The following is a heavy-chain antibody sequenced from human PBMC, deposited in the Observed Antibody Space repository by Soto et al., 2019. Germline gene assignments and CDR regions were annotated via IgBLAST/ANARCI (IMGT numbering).Heavy chain of an antibody. Sequence: PGGSLRLSCAASGFTFSSYSMNWVRQAPGKGLEWVSSISSSSSYIYYADSVKGRFTISRDNAKNSLYLQMNSLRAEDTAVYYCARDRGTYQFNWFDPWGQGTLVTVSS. V-gene: IGHV3-21*01. D-gene: IGHD2-2*01. CDR3: ARDRGTYQFNWFDP. J-gene: IGHJ5*02. CDR1: GFTFSSYS. CDR2: ISSSSSYI.